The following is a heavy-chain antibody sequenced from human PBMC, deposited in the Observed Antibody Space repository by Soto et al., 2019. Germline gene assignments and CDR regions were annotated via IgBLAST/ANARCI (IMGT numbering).Heavy chain of an antibody. CDR1: GFTVSSNY. CDR2: IYSGGST. D-gene: IGHD6-19*01. J-gene: IGHJ4*02. CDR3: AKDAARTNGWYYFDY. Sequence: EVQLVETGGGLIQPGGSLRLSCAASGFTVSSNYMSWVRQAPGKGLVWVSVIYSGGSTYYADSVKGRFTITRDNSKNTRYLQMNSLRAEDTAIYYCAKDAARTNGWYYFDYWGQETLLTVSP. V-gene: IGHV3-53*02.